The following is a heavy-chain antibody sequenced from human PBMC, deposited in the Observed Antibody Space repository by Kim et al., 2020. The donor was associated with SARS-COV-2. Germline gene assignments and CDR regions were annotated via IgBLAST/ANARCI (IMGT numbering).Heavy chain of an antibody. CDR2: ISSSSSYI. CDR3: ARDALTPLPYYDSLTEEYGMDV. CDR1: GFTFSSYS. J-gene: IGHJ6*02. D-gene: IGHD3-9*01. Sequence: GGSLRLSCAASGFTFSSYSMNWVRQAPGKGLEWVSSISSSSSYIYYADSVKGRFTSSRDNAKNSLYLQMNSLRAEDTAVYYCARDALTPLPYYDSLTEEYGMDVWGQGTTVTVSS. V-gene: IGHV3-21*01.